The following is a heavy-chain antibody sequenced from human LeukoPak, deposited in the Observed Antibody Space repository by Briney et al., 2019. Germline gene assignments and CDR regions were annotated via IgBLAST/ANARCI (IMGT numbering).Heavy chain of an antibody. Sequence: SETLSLTCTVSSGSLSGYYWSWLRQPPGKGLEGIAYVYVTGTTNYNPSLKTRATISMDTSKNQLSLTLTSVPAADTAVYHCARVGSGGAWFDFWGQGTLVSVSS. D-gene: IGHD6-19*01. CDR3: ARVGSGGAWFDF. V-gene: IGHV4-59*01. CDR1: SGSLSGYY. J-gene: IGHJ4*02. CDR2: VYVTGTT.